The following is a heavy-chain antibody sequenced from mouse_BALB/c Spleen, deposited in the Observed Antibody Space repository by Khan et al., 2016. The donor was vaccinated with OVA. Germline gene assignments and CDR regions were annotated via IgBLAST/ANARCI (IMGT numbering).Heavy chain of an antibody. V-gene: IGHV1S81*02. Sequence: QVQLQQSGAELVKPGASVKLSCKASGYAFTNYQMYWVKQRPGQGLEWIGEINPSNGGTNFNEKFKSKATLTVDKSSSTAYMQLSSLTSEDSAVYDCTRGGYGGFAYWGQGTLVTVSA. J-gene: IGHJ3*01. CDR2: INPSNGGT. CDR3: TRGGYGGFAY. CDR1: GYAFTNYQ. D-gene: IGHD3-1*01.